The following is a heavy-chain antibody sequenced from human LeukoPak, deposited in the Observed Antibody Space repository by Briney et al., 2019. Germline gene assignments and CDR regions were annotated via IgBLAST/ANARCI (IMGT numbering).Heavy chain of an antibody. CDR1: GGTFSSYA. Sequence: SVNVSCKASGGTFSSYAISWVRQAPGQGLEWMGGIIPIFGTANYAQKFQGRVTITADESTSTAYMELSSLRSEDTAVYYCARGIPRGGYIVARLLEGEPYYYYGMDVWGQGTTVTVS. J-gene: IGHJ6*02. D-gene: IGHD6-6*01. CDR3: ARGIPRGGYIVARLLEGEPYYYYGMDV. V-gene: IGHV1-69*13. CDR2: IIPIFGTA.